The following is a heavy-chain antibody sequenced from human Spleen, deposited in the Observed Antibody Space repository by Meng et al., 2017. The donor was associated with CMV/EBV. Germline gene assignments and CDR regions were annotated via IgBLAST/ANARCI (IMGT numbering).Heavy chain of an antibody. CDR2: ISGSGGST. V-gene: IGHV3-23*01. CDR3: ATMGSEAAGVRYFDY. Sequence: GESLKISCAASGFTFSSYAMSWVRQAPGKGLEWVSGISGSGGSTYYADSVKGRFTVSRDNSKNTLYLQVNSLSAEDTAVYYCATMGSEAAGVRYFDYWGQGTLVTVSS. D-gene: IGHD6-13*01. J-gene: IGHJ4*02. CDR1: GFTFSSYA.